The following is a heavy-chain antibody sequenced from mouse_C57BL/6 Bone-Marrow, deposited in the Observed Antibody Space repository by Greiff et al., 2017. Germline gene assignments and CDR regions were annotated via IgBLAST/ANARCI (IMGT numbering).Heavy chain of an antibody. Sequence: QVQLQQPGAELVMPGASVKLSCKASGYTFTSYWMHWVKQRPGQGLEWIGRIYPGDGDTNYNGKFKGKATLTADKSSSTAYMQLSSLTSEDSAVYFCARYDYDGYYYAMDYWGQGTSVTVSS. V-gene: IGHV1-69*01. CDR3: ARYDYDGYYYAMDY. CDR2: IYPGDGDT. J-gene: IGHJ4*01. CDR1: GYTFTSYW. D-gene: IGHD2-4*01.